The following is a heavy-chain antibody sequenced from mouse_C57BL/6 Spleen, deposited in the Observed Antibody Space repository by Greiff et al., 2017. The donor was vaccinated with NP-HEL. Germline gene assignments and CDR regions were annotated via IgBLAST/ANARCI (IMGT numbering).Heavy chain of an antibody. D-gene: IGHD2-4*01. CDR1: GYTFTEYT. CDR2: FYPGSGSI. CDR3: ARHEEGYDDYDGAGYFDY. J-gene: IGHJ2*01. V-gene: IGHV1-62-2*01. Sequence: QVQLQQSGAELVKPGASVKLSCKASGYTFTEYTIHWVKQRSGQGLEWIGWFYPGSGSIKYNEKFKDKATLTADKSSSTVYMELSRLTSEDSAVYFCARHEEGYDDYDGAGYFDYWGQGTTLTVSS.